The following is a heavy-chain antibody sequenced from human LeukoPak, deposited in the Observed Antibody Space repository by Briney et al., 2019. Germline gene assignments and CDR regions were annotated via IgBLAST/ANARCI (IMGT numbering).Heavy chain of an antibody. D-gene: IGHD5-24*01. CDR1: GYSFTSYG. Sequence: ASVKVSCKASGYSFTSYGISWVRQAPGQGLEWMGWISAYNGNTNYAQRLQGRVTMTTDTSTSTAYMELRSLTSDDTAVYYCAREVEMATIVDWGQGTLVTVSS. J-gene: IGHJ4*02. CDR3: AREVEMATIVD. CDR2: ISAYNGNT. V-gene: IGHV1-18*01.